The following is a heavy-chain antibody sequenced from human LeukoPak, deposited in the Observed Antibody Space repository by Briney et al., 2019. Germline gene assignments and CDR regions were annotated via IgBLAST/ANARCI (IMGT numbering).Heavy chain of an antibody. J-gene: IGHJ4*02. D-gene: IGHD2-15*01. CDR2: ISGSGGST. V-gene: IGHV3-23*01. CDR1: GFTFSDYA. CDR3: ARRDIVVIVSASDY. Sequence: GGSLRLSCAASGFTFSDYAMSWVRQAPGKGLEWVSLISGSGGSTYYADSVKGRFTISRDNSKNTVYLQMNSLRVDDTAVYYCARRDIVVIVSASDYWGQGTLVTVSS.